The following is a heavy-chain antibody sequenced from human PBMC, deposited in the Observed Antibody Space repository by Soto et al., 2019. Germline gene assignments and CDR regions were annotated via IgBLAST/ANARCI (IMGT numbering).Heavy chain of an antibody. CDR3: ARDRIQTYYGMDV. D-gene: IGHD5-18*01. CDR2: ISSSSSTI. J-gene: IGHJ6*02. Sequence: GGSLRLSCAASGFTFSSYSMNWVRQAPGKGLEWVSYISSSSSTIYYADSVKGRFTISRDNAKNSLYLQMNSLRAEDTAVYYCARDRIQTYYGMDVWGQGTTVTVSS. V-gene: IGHV3-48*01. CDR1: GFTFSSYS.